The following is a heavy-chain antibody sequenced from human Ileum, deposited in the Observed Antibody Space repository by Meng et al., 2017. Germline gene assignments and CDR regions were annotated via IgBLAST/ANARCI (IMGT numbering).Heavy chain of an antibody. CDR2: IYESGTT. D-gene: IGHD1-14*01. CDR3: ARVSYNKGSPKFDS. CDR1: GDSIRNGNW. Sequence: QVQLQEAGPGLVKPSETLSLSCAVSGDSIRNGNWWSWVRQPPGKGLEWIGEIYESGTTNYNPSLKSRVTISVDKSKNEFSLKLSSVTAADTALYYCARVSYNKGSPKFDSWGQGTLVTVSS. V-gene: IGHV4-4*02. J-gene: IGHJ4*02.